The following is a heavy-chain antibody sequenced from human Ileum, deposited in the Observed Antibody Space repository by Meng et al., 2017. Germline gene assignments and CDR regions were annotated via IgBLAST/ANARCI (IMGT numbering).Heavy chain of an antibody. V-gene: IGHV4-61*02. CDR1: GGSISSGSYY. D-gene: IGHD5-18*01. CDR3: ARHSYGYGFSTYYFDY. J-gene: IGHJ4*02. CDR2: IYTSGST. Sequence: SETLSLTCTVSGGSISSGSYYWSWIRQPAGKGLEWIGRIYTSGSTNYNPSLKSRVTISVDTSKNQFSLKLSSVTAADTAVYYCARHSYGYGFSTYYFDYWGQGTRVTVSS.